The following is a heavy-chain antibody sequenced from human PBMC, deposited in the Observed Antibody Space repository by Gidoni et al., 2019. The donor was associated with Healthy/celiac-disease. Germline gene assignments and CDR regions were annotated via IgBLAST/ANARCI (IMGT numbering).Heavy chain of an antibody. V-gene: IGHV3-33*01. CDR3: ARDGDDYGFDY. J-gene: IGHJ4*02. Sequence: QVQLVESGGGVVQPGRSPRLSRAASGFTFSSYGMHWVRQAPGKGLEWVAVIWYDGSNKYYADSVKGRFTISRDNSKNTLYLQMNSLRAEDTAVYYCARDGDDYGFDYWGQGTLVTVSS. D-gene: IGHD4-17*01. CDR1: GFTFSSYG. CDR2: IWYDGSNK.